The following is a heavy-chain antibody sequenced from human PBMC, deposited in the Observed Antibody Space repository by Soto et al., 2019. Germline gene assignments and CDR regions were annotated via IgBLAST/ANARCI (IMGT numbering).Heavy chain of an antibody. CDR1: GGTFSSYA. CDR2: IIPIFGTA. V-gene: IGHV1-69*13. Sequence: SVNVSCKASGGTFSSYAISWVRQAPGQGLEWMGGIIPIFGTANYAQKFQGRVTITADESTSTVYMELSSLRSEDTAVYYCARDWDLAYCGGDCYLGYWGQGTLVTVSS. J-gene: IGHJ4*02. D-gene: IGHD2-21*02. CDR3: ARDWDLAYCGGDCYLGY.